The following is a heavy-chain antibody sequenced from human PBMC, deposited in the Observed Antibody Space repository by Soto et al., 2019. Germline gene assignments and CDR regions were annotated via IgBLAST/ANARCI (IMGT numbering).Heavy chain of an antibody. CDR1: GGSISDYY. CDR2: MYDSGST. CDR3: ARNMAY. V-gene: IGHV4-4*09. D-gene: IGHD3-10*01. Sequence: QVQLQESGPGLVKPSETLSLTCTVSGGSISDYYWSWIRQPPGKGLEWIGYMYDSGSTRYNPSLNSRVTISVDTSNNQFSPNLRSVTAADTAVYYCARNMAYWGQGTLVTVSS. J-gene: IGHJ4*02.